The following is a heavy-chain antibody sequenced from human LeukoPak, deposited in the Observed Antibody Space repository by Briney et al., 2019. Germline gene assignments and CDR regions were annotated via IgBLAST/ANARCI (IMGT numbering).Heavy chain of an antibody. CDR2: ISAYNGNT. V-gene: IGHV1-18*01. CDR3: ARGGYELDY. CDR1: GYTFTNYD. D-gene: IGHD5-12*01. J-gene: IGHJ4*02. Sequence: GASVKVSCTTSGYTFTNYDITWVRQAPGQGLEWMGWISAYNGNTNYAQNLQGRVTMTTDTSTSTAYMELRSLRSDDTAVFYCARGGYELDYWGQGPLVTVSS.